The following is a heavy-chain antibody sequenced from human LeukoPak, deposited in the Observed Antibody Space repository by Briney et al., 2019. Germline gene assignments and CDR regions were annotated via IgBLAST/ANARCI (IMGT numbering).Heavy chain of an antibody. CDR2: ISSGRSHT. Sequence: GGSLRLSCAASDFTFSSYSMNWVRQAPGKGLEWVSSISSGRSHTNYADSVKGRLTVSRDYAKNSLYLQMNSLRVEDTAVYYCARDPHSSGWGTPIGWFDPWGQGTLVTVSS. CDR1: DFTFSSYS. D-gene: IGHD6-19*01. CDR3: ARDPHSSGWGTPIGWFDP. J-gene: IGHJ5*02. V-gene: IGHV3-21*01.